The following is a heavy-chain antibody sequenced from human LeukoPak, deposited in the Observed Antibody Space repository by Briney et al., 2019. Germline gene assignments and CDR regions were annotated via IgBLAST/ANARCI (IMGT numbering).Heavy chain of an antibody. CDR1: GFTLSSYD. Sequence: GGXLRLSCAASGFTLSSYDMNWVRQAPGKGLEWVSSISPSGSYIYYADSVKGRFTISRDSSKNSLYLQMNSLRAEDTAVYYCARGYSGSHDYWGQGTLVTVSS. J-gene: IGHJ4*02. CDR3: ARGYSGSHDY. D-gene: IGHD1-26*01. CDR2: ISPSGSYI. V-gene: IGHV3-21*01.